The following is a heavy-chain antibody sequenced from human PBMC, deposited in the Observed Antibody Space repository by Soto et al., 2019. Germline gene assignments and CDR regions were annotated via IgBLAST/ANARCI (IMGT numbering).Heavy chain of an antibody. D-gene: IGHD6-13*01. Sequence: QVQLQESGPGLVQPSGTLSLTCAVSGDSINNSHWWSWVRQTPGKGLEWIGETYHSGTTNYNPALKTRVTISIDKSKNQFALKINSVTAADTAVYCCAREVNSSPARGPNWFDPWGQGTLVTVSS. CDR2: TYHSGTT. CDR1: GDSINNSHW. CDR3: AREVNSSPARGPNWFDP. V-gene: IGHV4-4*01. J-gene: IGHJ5*02.